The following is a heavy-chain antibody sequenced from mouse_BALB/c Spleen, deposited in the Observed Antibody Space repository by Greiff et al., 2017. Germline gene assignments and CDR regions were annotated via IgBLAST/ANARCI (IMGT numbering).Heavy chain of an antibody. V-gene: IGHV10-1*02. J-gene: IGHJ4*01. Sequence: EVQGVESGGGLVQPKGSLKLSCAASGFTFNTYAMNWVRQAPGKGLEWVARIRSKSNNYATYYADSVKDRFTISRDDSQSMLYLQMNNLKTEDTAMYYCVSYDYEDYAMDYWGQGTSVTVSS. CDR2: IRSKSNNYAT. CDR1: GFTFNTYA. D-gene: IGHD2-4*01. CDR3: VSYDYEDYAMDY.